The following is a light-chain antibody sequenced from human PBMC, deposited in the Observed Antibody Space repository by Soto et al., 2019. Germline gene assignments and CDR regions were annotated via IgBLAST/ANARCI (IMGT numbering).Light chain of an antibody. CDR2: AAS. J-gene: IGKJ2*01. Sequence: DIRMTQSPSSLSASVGDRVTITCRASQGIKNCLNWYQQTPGQAPKLLINAASSLQTGVPSRFSGSGSGTDFTLTITNLHPELFTTYYCQQSYSPPYTFGQGTKLE. V-gene: IGKV1-39*01. CDR3: QQSYSPPYT. CDR1: QGIKNC.